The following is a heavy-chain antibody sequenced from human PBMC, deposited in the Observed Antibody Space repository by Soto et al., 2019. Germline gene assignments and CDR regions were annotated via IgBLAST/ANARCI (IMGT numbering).Heavy chain of an antibody. V-gene: IGHV3-33*05. Sequence: QLQLVESGGGVVQPGRSLRLSCAASGFTFSNYDMHWVRQAPGKGLEWVAGISYDGTKTYYADSVTGRFTVSRDNSKNTLYLPMNSLTVEDTAVYYCARVTGAHYYYYYMAVWGTGTTVTVSS. J-gene: IGHJ6*03. CDR2: ISYDGTKT. CDR3: ARVTGAHYYYYYMAV. CDR1: GFTFSNYD. D-gene: IGHD1-1*01.